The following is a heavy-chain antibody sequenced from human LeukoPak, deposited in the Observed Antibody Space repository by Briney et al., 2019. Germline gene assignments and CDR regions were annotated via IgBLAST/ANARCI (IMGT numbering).Heavy chain of an antibody. CDR1: GFTFSSYE. D-gene: IGHD6-19*01. CDR3: ARDPNGIAVAIPHWYFDL. Sequence: GGSLRLSCAASGFTFSSYEMNWVRQAPGKGLEWVSYISSSGSTIYYADSVKGRFTISRDNAKNSLYLQMNSLRAEDTAVYYCARDPNGIAVAIPHWYFDLWGRGTLVTVSS. CDR2: ISSSGSTI. J-gene: IGHJ2*01. V-gene: IGHV3-48*03.